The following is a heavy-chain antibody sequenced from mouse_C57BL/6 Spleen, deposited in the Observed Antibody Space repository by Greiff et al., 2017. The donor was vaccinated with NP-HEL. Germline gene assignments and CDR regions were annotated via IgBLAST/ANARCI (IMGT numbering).Heavy chain of an antibody. CDR2: LWRDGST. D-gene: IGHD1-1*01. Sequence: VKLMESGPGLVAPSQSLSITCTVSGFSLTRYGVHWVRQPPGQGLEWLVVLWRDGSTTYNSALKSRLSISKDNSKSQVFLKMNSRQTDDTAMYYCARHGSSFIDYWGQGTTLTVSS. J-gene: IGHJ2*01. CDR3: ARHGSSFIDY. V-gene: IGHV2-6-1*01. CDR1: GFSLTRYG.